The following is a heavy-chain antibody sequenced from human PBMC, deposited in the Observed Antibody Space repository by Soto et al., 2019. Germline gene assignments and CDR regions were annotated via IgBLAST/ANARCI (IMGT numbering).Heavy chain of an antibody. V-gene: IGHV4-34*01. Sequence: SETLSLTCAVYGGSFSGYYWSWIRQPPGKGLEWIGEINHSGSTNYNPSPKSRSTRSVDTSKNQLSLRLSSVTAADTAVYYCARGRVLRTLMVRGNYYYYMDVWGKGTTVTVSS. D-gene: IGHD3-10*01. CDR3: ARGRVLRTLMVRGNYYYYMDV. CDR2: INHSGST. CDR1: GGSFSGYY. J-gene: IGHJ6*03.